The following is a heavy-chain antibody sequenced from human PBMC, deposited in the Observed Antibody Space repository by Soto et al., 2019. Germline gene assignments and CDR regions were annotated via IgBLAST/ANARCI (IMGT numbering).Heavy chain of an antibody. CDR1: GGSISSGDYY. Sequence: QVQLQESGPGLVKPSQTLSLTCTVSGGSISSGDYYWSWIRQPPGKGLEWIGYIYYSGSTYYNPSLRSRVTISVDPSKIKFSRRLSSVTAADTAVYYCARERGYSYGGVWSGWGMDVWGQGTTVTVSS. D-gene: IGHD5-18*01. J-gene: IGHJ6*02. CDR3: ARERGYSYGGVWSGWGMDV. CDR2: IYYSGST. V-gene: IGHV4-30-4*01.